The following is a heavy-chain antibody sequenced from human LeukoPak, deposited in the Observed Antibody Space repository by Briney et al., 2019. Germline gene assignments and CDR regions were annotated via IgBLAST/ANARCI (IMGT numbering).Heavy chain of an antibody. CDR1: GGTFSSYA. J-gene: IGHJ4*02. Sequence: ASVKVSCKASGGTFSSYAISWVRQAPGQGLEWMGRIIPILGIANYARKFQGRVTITADKSTSTAYMELSSLRSEDTAVYYCARPDYYDSSGYYPDYFDYWGQGTLVTVSS. D-gene: IGHD3-22*01. V-gene: IGHV1-69*04. CDR3: ARPDYYDSSGYYPDYFDY. CDR2: IIPILGIA.